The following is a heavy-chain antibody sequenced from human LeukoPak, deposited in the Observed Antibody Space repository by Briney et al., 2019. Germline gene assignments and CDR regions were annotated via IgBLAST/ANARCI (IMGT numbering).Heavy chain of an antibody. J-gene: IGHJ4*02. Sequence: GASVKVSCKASGYTFTGYYMHWVRQAPGQGLEWMGWINPNSGGTNYAQKFQGRVTMTRDTSISTAYMELSRLRSDDTAVYYCARAPWVFGELFSGGFDYWGQGTLVTVSS. D-gene: IGHD3-10*01. CDR2: INPNSGGT. CDR1: GYTFTGYY. CDR3: ARAPWVFGELFSGGFDY. V-gene: IGHV1-2*02.